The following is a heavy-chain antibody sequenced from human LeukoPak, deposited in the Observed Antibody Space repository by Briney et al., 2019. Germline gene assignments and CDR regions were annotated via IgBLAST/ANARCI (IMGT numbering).Heavy chain of an antibody. CDR2: ISGSGGST. Sequence: AGGSLRLSCAASGFTFSSYAMSWVRQAPGKGLEWVSAISGSGGSTYYADSVKGRFTISRDNSKNTLYLQMNSLRAEDTAVYYCAKVRGYYYGSGSYDYWGQGTLVTVSS. CDR3: AKVRGYYYGSGSYDY. D-gene: IGHD3-10*01. CDR1: GFTFSSYA. J-gene: IGHJ4*02. V-gene: IGHV3-23*01.